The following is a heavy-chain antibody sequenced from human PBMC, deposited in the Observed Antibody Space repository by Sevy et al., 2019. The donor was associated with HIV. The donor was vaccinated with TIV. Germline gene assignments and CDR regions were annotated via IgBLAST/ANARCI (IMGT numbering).Heavy chain of an antibody. CDR1: GFTFGDYA. J-gene: IGHJ3*02. D-gene: IGHD1-26*01. CDR2: IRSKAYGGTT. CDR3: TAPGSLDAFDI. V-gene: IGHV3-49*04. Sequence: GGSLRLSCTASGFTFGDYAMSWVRQAPGKGLEWVGFIRSKAYGGTTEYAASVKGRFTISRDDSKSIAYLLMNSLKTEDTAVYYCTAPGSLDAFDIWGQGTMVTVSS.